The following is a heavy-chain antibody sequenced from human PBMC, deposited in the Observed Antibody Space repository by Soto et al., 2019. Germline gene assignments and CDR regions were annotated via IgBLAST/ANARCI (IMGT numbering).Heavy chain of an antibody. Sequence: PSETLSLTCTVSGGSISSYYWSWIRQPPGKGLEWIGYIYYSGSTNYNPSLKSRVTISVDTSKNQFSLKLSSVTAADTAVYYCAREGSSSGPDYEYWGQGTLVTVSS. CDR1: GGSISSYY. CDR2: IYYSGST. D-gene: IGHD3-22*01. V-gene: IGHV4-59*01. J-gene: IGHJ4*02. CDR3: AREGSSSGPDYEY.